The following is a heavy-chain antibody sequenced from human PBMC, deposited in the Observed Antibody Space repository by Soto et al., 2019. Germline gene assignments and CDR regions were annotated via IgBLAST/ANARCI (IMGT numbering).Heavy chain of an antibody. CDR2: ITSKSTTI. D-gene: IGHD3-16*01. J-gene: IGHJ5*02. V-gene: IGHV3-48*02. Sequence: GSLRLSCAASGFTFTSYSMNWVRQAPGQGLEWVSYITSKSTTIKYADSVKSRFTVSRDNAKNSLYLQLNSLRDEDTAVYYCAREMGACSDSSCYPGPYDSWGQGTLVTVSS. CDR3: AREMGACSDSSCYPGPYDS. CDR1: GFTFTSYS.